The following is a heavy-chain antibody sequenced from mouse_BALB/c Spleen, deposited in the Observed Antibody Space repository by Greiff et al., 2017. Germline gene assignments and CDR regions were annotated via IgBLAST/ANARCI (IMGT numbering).Heavy chain of an antibody. V-gene: IGHV1-4*01. D-gene: IGHD1-1*02. Sequence: VQLQQSGAELARPGASVKMSCKASGFTFTSYTMHWVKQRPGQGLEWIGYINPSSGYTNYNQKFKDKATLTADKSSSTAYMQLSSLTSEDSAVYYGAELWYAMDYWGQGTSVTVSS. CDR3: AELWYAMDY. CDR2: INPSSGYT. J-gene: IGHJ4*01. CDR1: GFTFTSYT.